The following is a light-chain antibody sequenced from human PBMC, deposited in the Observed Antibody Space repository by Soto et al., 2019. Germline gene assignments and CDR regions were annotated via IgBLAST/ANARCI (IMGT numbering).Light chain of an antibody. J-gene: IGKJ2*01. CDR1: QSVSSSY. Sequence: EIVLTQSPGTLSLSPGERATLSCRASQSVSSSYLAWYQQKAGQAPRLLIYVASSRATGFPDRFSGSGSGTDFTLTISRREPEDFAVYYCQQYGWSPPYTFGQGTKLEIK. V-gene: IGKV3-20*01. CDR2: VAS. CDR3: QQYGWSPPYT.